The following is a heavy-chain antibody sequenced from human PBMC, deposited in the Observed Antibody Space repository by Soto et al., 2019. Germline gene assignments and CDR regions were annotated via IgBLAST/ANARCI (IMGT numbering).Heavy chain of an antibody. CDR2: IDWDGDE. V-gene: IGHV2-70*01. CDR3: ARSITRSGFFNGFDS. CDR1: GLSLSIIGIC. D-gene: IGHD3-3*01. J-gene: IGHJ5*01. Sequence: SGPTLEHPTQTLPLTCSFSGLSLSIIGICVSWTRQPPGKALEWLALIDWDGDEYYSTSLETRLTISKDTSKNQVVLTMSNMDPVDTATYYCARSITRSGFFNGFDSWGQGTLVTVSS.